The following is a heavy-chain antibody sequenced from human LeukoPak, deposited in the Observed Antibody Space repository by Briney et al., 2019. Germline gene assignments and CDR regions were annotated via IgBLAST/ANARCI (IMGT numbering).Heavy chain of an antibody. V-gene: IGHV1-24*01. CDR1: GYTLTELS. Sequence: ASVKVSCKVSGYTLTELSMHWVRRAPGKGLEWMGGFDPEDGETIYAQKFQGRVTMTEDTSTDTAYMELSSLRSEDTAVYYCATGLFKSHAFDIWGQGTMVTVSS. CDR2: FDPEDGET. D-gene: IGHD3-3*01. J-gene: IGHJ3*02. CDR3: ATGLFKSHAFDI.